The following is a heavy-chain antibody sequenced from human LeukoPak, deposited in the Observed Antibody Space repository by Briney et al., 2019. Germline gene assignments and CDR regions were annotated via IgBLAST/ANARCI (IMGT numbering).Heavy chain of an antibody. CDR3: AIGDGKVRFLEWLSYYYYYMDV. CDR1: GGSFSGYY. CDR2: INHSGST. V-gene: IGHV4-34*01. Sequence: PSETLSLTCAVYGGSFSGYYWSWIRQPPGKGLEWIGEINHSGSTNYNPSLKSRVTISVDTSKNQFSLKLSSVTAADTAVDYCAIGDGKVRFLEWLSYYYYYMDVWGKGTTVTVSS. J-gene: IGHJ6*03. D-gene: IGHD3-3*01.